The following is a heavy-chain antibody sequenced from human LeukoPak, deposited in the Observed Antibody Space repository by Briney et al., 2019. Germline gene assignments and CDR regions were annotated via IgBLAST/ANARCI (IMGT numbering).Heavy chain of an antibody. CDR3: AALGPYCGGDCYSGLDY. CDR2: IYPGDSDT. D-gene: IGHD2-21*01. Sequence: GESLKISCKGSGYSFTSYWIGWVRQMPGKGLGWMGIIYPGDSDTRYSPSFQGQVTISADKSISTAYLQWSSLKASDTAMYYCAALGPYCGGDCYSGLDYWGQGTLVTVSS. CDR1: GYSFTSYW. V-gene: IGHV5-51*01. J-gene: IGHJ4*02.